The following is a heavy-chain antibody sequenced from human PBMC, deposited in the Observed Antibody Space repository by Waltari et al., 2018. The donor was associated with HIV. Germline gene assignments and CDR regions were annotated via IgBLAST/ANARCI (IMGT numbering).Heavy chain of an antibody. CDR1: GGSFSGFY. CDR2: IKNSGKT. V-gene: IGHV4-34*01. Sequence: QVQLQQRGAGLLKTSATLSLTCAVYGGSFSGFYWTWIRQTPGKGTEWIGEIKNSGKTNYKPARKSGATISVDTSKNQFSLRLGSGTAADTAAYDCAREGGLGTGTWFGEYRFDYWGQGTQVTVYS. J-gene: IGHJ4*02. CDR3: AREGGLGTGTWFGEYRFDY. D-gene: IGHD3-10*01.